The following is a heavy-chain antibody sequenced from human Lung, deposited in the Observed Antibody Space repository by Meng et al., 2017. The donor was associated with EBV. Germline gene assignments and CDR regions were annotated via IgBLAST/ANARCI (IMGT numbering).Heavy chain of an antibody. D-gene: IGHD1-1*01. CDR3: ARGRYELIWGLFDP. J-gene: IGHJ5*02. V-gene: IGHV1-2*04. CDR1: GGTFSSYA. Sequence: QAQVVQSGAEVKKPGSSVKVSCKASGGTFSSYAISWVRQAPGQGLEWMGWINPNTGGTKYAQKFQGWVTLTRDTSISTAYMELSRLRSDDTAVYYCARGRYELIWGLFDPWGQGTLVTVSS. CDR2: INPNTGGT.